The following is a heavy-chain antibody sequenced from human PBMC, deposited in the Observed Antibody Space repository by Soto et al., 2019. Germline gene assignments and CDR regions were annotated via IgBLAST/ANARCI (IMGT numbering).Heavy chain of an antibody. CDR3: ARPSIYCVPGRCGYFQH. V-gene: IGHV4-39*01. J-gene: IGHJ1*01. CDR1: GGSISSSSYY. CDR2: IYYSGST. Sequence: SETLSLTCTVSGGSISSSSYYWGWIRQPPGKGLEWIGSIYYSGSTYYNPSLKSRVTISVDTSKNQFSLKLSSVTAADTAVYYCARPSIYCVPGRCGYFQHWGQGTLVTVSS. D-gene: IGHD2-21*01.